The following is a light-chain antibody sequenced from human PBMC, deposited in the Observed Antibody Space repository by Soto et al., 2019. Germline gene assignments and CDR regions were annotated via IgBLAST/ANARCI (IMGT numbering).Light chain of an antibody. CDR3: QQHHKCALT. Sequence: EIVMTQSPATLSVSPGEGATLSCTASESINNNLAWYQQKPGQAPRLLIYAATTRATGFPARFSGSVSWTEFALTISCLQSEDFAVYSCQQHHKCALTFGGGTEVDIK. V-gene: IGKV3-15*01. CDR2: AAT. CDR1: ESINNN. J-gene: IGKJ4*01.